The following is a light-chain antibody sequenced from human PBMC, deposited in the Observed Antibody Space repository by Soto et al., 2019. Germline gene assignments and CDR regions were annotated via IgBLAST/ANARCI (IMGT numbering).Light chain of an antibody. CDR2: GAS. Sequence: EIGLMHSLSTLSFSPKYRATLSFRASQSVSSSYLAWYQQKPGQAPRLLIYGASTRATGIPARFSGSGSGTEFTLTISSLQSEDFAVYYCQHYIQWPKFGQGTMVDIK. J-gene: IGKJ1*01. CDR1: QSVSSSY. V-gene: IGKV3-15*01. CDR3: QHYIQWPK.